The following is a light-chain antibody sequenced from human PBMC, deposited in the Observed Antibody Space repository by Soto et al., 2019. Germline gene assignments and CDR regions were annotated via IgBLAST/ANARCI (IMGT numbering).Light chain of an antibody. V-gene: IGLV1-47*01. CDR3: AAWDDSLSGVV. J-gene: IGLJ2*01. Sequence: QPVLTQPPSASGTPGQRVTISCSGSSSNIGSNYVYWYQQLPGTAPKLLIYRNNQRPSGVPDRFSGSKSGTSASLAISGLRVGDEGGYYLAAWDDSLSGVVFGGGTKVTVL. CDR1: SSNIGSNY. CDR2: RNN.